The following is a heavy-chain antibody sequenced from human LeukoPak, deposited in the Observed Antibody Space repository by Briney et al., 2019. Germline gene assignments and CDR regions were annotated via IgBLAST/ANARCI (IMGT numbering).Heavy chain of an antibody. CDR2: IRQDGSEK. D-gene: IGHD5-12*01. V-gene: IGHV3-7*01. CDR1: GFTFSGYW. J-gene: IGHJ4*02. Sequence: GGSLRLSCAASGFTFSGYWMNWVRQAPRKGLEWVANIRQDGSEKYYVDSVKGRFTISRDNAKNSLYLQMNSLRAEDTAVYYCARDPDYPGRVCWGQGTLVTVSS. CDR3: ARDPDYPGRVC.